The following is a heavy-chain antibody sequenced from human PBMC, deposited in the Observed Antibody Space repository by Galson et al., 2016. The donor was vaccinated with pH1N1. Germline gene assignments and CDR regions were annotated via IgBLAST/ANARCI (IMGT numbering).Heavy chain of an antibody. J-gene: IGHJ5*02. V-gene: IGHV3-23*01. CDR2: ISGGGDST. Sequence: SLRLSCAVSGFTFSIFGMSWVRQTPGKGLEWVSAISGGGDSTYHADSVKGRFTISRDNSKNTLFLRMSSLRAEDTAIYYCAKHDGSGYYYSRRLSWGQGTLVTVSS. CDR1: GFTFSIFG. D-gene: IGHD3-22*01. CDR3: AKHDGSGYYYSRRLS.